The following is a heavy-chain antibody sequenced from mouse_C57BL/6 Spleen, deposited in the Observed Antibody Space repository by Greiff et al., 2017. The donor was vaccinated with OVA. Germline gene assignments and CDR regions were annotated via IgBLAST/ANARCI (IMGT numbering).Heavy chain of an antibody. CDR2: IYPGDGDT. CDR1: GYAFSSYW. D-gene: IGHD2-1*01. V-gene: IGHV1-80*01. Sequence: VQLQQSGAELVKPGASVKISCKASGYAFSSYWMNWVKQRPGKGLEWIGQIYPGDGDTNYNGKFKGKATLTADESSSTAYMQLSSLTSEDSAVYFCARSSYGNYYFDYWGQGTTLTVSS. J-gene: IGHJ2*01. CDR3: ARSSYGNYYFDY.